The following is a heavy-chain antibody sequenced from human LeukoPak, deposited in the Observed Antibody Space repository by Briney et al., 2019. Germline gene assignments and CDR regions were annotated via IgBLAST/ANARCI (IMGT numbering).Heavy chain of an antibody. CDR2: VDPEDGET. V-gene: IGHV1-69-2*01. CDR1: GYTFTDYY. J-gene: IGHJ4*02. CDR3: ATVGDGYNSSPGDVDY. Sequence: ASVKVSCKVSGYTFTDYYMHWVQQAPGKGLEWMGLVDPEDGETIYAEKFQGRVTMTADTSTDTAYMELSSLRSEDTAVNYCATVGDGYNSSPGDVDYWGQGTLVTVSS. D-gene: IGHD5-24*01.